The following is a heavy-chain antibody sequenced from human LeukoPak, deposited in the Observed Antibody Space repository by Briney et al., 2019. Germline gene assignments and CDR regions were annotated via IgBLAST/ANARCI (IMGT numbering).Heavy chain of an antibody. Sequence: SETLSLTCTVSGGSINSYYWSWIRQPPGKGLEWIGYIYYSGSTNYNPSLKSRVTISVDTSKNQFSLKLSSVTAADTAVYYCARVAGSSGYFDLWGQGTLVTVSS. CDR3: ARVAGSSGYFDL. CDR1: GGSINSYY. CDR2: IYYSGST. V-gene: IGHV4-59*01. J-gene: IGHJ4*02. D-gene: IGHD3-22*01.